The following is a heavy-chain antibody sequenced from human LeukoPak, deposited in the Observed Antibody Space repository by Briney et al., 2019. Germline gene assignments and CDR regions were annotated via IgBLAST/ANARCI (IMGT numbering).Heavy chain of an antibody. D-gene: IGHD3-16*01. CDR2: VYYSGST. V-gene: IGHV4-31*03. CDR3: ARGHRSSSAYHCNAMDV. J-gene: IGHJ6*02. CDR1: GGSITIGSYW. Sequence: SQTLSLTCTVSGGSITIGSYWWSWIRQHPEKGLECIGHVYYSGSTYYNPSLKSRVSISVDTSENRLSLTLTSLPAADTAVYYCARGHRSSSAYHCNAMDVWGQGTTVTVSS.